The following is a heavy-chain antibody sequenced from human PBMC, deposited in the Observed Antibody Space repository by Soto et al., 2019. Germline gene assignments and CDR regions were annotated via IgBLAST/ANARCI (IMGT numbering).Heavy chain of an antibody. J-gene: IGHJ6*02. CDR3: ARSQGSSTSLELYYYYYYGMDV. CDR1: GGTFSSYA. Sequence: QVQLVQSGAEVKKPGSSVKVSCKASGGTFSSYAISWVRQAPGQGLVWMGGIIPISGTANYAQKFQGRVRITADESTSTAYLELSSLRSEDTAVYYCARSQGSSTSLELYYYYYYGMDVWGQGTTVTVSS. CDR2: IIPISGTA. D-gene: IGHD2-2*01. V-gene: IGHV1-69*01.